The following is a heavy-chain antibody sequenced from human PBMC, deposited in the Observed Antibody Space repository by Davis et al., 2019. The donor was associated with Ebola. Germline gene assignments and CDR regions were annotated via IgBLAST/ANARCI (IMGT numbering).Heavy chain of an antibody. J-gene: IGHJ6*02. CDR2: IYYSGST. CDR3: AREVYYYGMDV. CDR1: GGSISSSSYY. V-gene: IGHV4-39*07. Sequence: SETLSLTCTVSGGSISSSSYYWGWIRQPPGKGLEWIGSIYYSGSTNYNPSLKSRVTISVDTSKNQFSLKLSSVTAADTAVYYCAREVYYYGMDVWGQGTTVTVSS.